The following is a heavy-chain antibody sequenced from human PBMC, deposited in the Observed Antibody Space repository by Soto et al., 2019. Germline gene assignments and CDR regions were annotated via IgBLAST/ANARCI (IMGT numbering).Heavy chain of an antibody. J-gene: IGHJ4*02. CDR2: IGTAGDT. Sequence: HPGGSLRLSCAASGFTFSSYDMHWVRHATGKGLEWVSAIGTAGDTYYPGSVKGRFTISRENAKNSLYLQMNSLRAEDTAVYYCARGAYDFWSGYYPSTSTYYFDYWGQGTLVTVSS. D-gene: IGHD3-3*01. CDR1: GFTFSSYD. V-gene: IGHV3-13*01. CDR3: ARGAYDFWSGYYPSTSTYYFDY.